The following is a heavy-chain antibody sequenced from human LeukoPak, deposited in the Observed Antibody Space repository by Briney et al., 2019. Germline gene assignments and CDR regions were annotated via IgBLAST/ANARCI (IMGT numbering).Heavy chain of an antibody. V-gene: IGHV1-69*05. J-gene: IGHJ4*02. D-gene: IGHD4-23*01. CDR3: ANGGNTRPEYTR. CDR2: IIPIFGTA. CDR1: GGTFSSYA. Sequence: SVKVSCKASGGTFSSYAISWVRQAPGQGLGWMGGIIPIFGTANYAQKFQGRVTITTDESTSTAYMELSSLRSEDTAVYYCANGGNTRPEYTRWGQGTLVTVSS.